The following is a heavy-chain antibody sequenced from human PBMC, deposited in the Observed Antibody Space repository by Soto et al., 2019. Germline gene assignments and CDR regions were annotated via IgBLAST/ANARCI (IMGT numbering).Heavy chain of an antibody. CDR1: GGSVRSSTYY. D-gene: IGHD6-6*01. J-gene: IGHJ4*02. CDR3: AGSKSDVRGFFEF. V-gene: IGHV4-39*07. CDR2: IYYSGST. Sequence: SETLSLTCTVSGGSVRSSTYYWGWIRQPPGKGLEWIASIYYSGSTHNNPSLKSRVTMSVDTYTNQFSLNLTSVTAADKAFYYCAGSKSDVRGFFEFWGQGILVTVSS.